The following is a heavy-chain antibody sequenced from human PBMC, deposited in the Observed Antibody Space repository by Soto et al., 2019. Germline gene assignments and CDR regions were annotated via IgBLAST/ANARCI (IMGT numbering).Heavy chain of an antibody. V-gene: IGHV4-28*03. Sequence: PSETLSLTCAVSGYSISSSNWWGWIRQPPGKGLEWIGYIYYSGSTYYNPSLKSRVTISVDRSKNQFSLKLSSVTAADTAVYYCARGGVDYYDSSGYYFSPYYFDYWGQGTLVTVSS. CDR2: IYYSGST. D-gene: IGHD3-22*01. J-gene: IGHJ4*02. CDR1: GYSISSSNW. CDR3: ARGGVDYYDSSGYYFSPYYFDY.